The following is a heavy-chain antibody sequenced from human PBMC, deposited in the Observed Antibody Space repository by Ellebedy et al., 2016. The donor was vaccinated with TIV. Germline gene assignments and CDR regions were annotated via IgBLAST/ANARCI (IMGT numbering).Heavy chain of an antibody. CDR2: ITNTGSTI. CDR3: GRAREPGYFAYYYHGMDV. V-gene: IGHV3-11*01. Sequence: GESLKISCAGSGFTFSDYFMTWVRQAPGKGLEWISYITNTGSTIYYADSVKGRFTVARDNSNNSLFLQMNNLRGEDAAVYYCGRAREPGYFAYYYHGMDVWGQGTTVTVAS. D-gene: IGHD3-9*01. CDR1: GFTFSDYF. J-gene: IGHJ6*02.